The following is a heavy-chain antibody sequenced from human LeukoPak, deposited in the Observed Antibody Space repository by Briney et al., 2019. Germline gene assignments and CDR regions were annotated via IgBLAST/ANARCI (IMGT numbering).Heavy chain of an antibody. Sequence: SETLSLTCNVSGGSIDTSNYYWGWIRQSPGEGLEWIGNSYYTGNTDYNPALKSRVAISIDTSKNEFYLKLRFATAADTAVYYCARDRDGALEGSFDIWGQGRMVAVSS. J-gene: IGHJ3*02. V-gene: IGHV4-39*07. CDR1: GGSIDTSNYY. CDR3: ARDRDGALEGSFDI. D-gene: IGHD5-24*01. CDR2: SYYTGNT.